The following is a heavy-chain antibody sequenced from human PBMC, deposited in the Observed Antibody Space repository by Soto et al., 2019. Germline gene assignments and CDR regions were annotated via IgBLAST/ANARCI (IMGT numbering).Heavy chain of an antibody. D-gene: IGHD3-22*01. CDR1: GYTFTTYG. V-gene: IGHV1-18*01. Sequence: QVQLVQSGGEVKKPGASVKVSCKASGYTFTTYGITWVRQAPGQGLEYLGWISTYNGNTDFAQRVQNRLTLTTDTSTSTAYMELRSLRPDDTAVYYCARAKVLITPNRVDPWGQGTLVTVSS. J-gene: IGHJ5*02. CDR2: ISTYNGNT. CDR3: ARAKVLITPNRVDP.